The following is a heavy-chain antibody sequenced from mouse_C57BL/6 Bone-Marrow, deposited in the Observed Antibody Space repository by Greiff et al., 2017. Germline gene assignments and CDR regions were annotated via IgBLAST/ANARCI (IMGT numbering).Heavy chain of an antibody. CDR1: GYSFTSYY. Sequence: QVHVKQSGPELVKPGASVKISCKASGYSFTSYYIHWVKQRPGQGLEWIGWIYPGSGNTKYNEKFKGKATLTADTSSSTAYMQLSSLTSEDSAVYYCARSPYLLWLRRRDYWGQGTTLTVSS. CDR3: ARSPYLLWLRRRDY. D-gene: IGHD2-2*01. CDR2: IYPGSGNT. J-gene: IGHJ2*01. V-gene: IGHV1-66*01.